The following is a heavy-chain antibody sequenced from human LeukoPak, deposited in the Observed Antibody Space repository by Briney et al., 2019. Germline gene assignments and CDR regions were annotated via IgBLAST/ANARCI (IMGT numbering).Heavy chain of an antibody. Sequence: GGSLRLSCAASGFTFSSNSMNWVRQAPGKGLEWVSSISSFSSYIYYADSVKGRFTISRDNGKNTLYLQMNSLRAEDTAVYYCARGSTYYDSSGQVPFDYWGQGTLVTVSS. CDR2: ISSFSSYI. CDR1: GFTFSSNS. V-gene: IGHV3-21*01. CDR3: ARGSTYYDSSGQVPFDY. J-gene: IGHJ4*02. D-gene: IGHD3-22*01.